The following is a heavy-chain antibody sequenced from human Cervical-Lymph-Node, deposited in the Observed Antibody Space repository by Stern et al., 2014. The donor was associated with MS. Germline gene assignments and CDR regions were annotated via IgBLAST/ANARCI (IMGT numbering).Heavy chain of an antibody. Sequence: VHLVESGGGVVQPGRSLRLSCAASGSTSSNFAMHWVRQAPGKGLEWVGVISYEGSNKYYGDSVRGRFSISRDNSKNTLTLQMNSLRPEDTAVYYCATSSYGSGTFDGLDVWGQGTTVTVSS. V-gene: IGHV3-30*01. CDR2: ISYEGSNK. CDR1: GSTSSNFA. J-gene: IGHJ6*02. D-gene: IGHD3-10*01. CDR3: ATSSYGSGTFDGLDV.